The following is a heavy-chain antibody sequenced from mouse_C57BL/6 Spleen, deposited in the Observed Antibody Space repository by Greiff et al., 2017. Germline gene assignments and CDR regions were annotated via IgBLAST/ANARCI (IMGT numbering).Heavy chain of an antibody. V-gene: IGHV1-39*01. Sequence: EVKLVESGPELVKPGASVKISCKASGYSFTDYNMNWVKQSNGKSLEWIGVINPNYGTTSYNPKFKGKATLTVDQSSSTAYMQLNSLTSEDSAGHYCARSSYYYGSSYGYAMDYWGQGTSVTVSS. CDR1: GYSFTDYN. D-gene: IGHD1-1*01. CDR3: ARSSYYYGSSYGYAMDY. CDR2: INPNYGTT. J-gene: IGHJ4*01.